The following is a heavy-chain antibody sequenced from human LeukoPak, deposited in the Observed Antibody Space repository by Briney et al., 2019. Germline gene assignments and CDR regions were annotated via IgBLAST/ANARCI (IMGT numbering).Heavy chain of an antibody. CDR3: ARAHYYDSSGYGGNNWFDP. J-gene: IGHJ5*02. CDR2: INTNTGNP. D-gene: IGHD3-22*01. CDR1: GYTFTSYA. V-gene: IGHV7-4-1*02. Sequence: GASVKVSCKASGYTFTSYAMNWVRQAPGQGLEWMGWINTNTGNPTYAQGFTGRFVFSLDTSVSTAYLQISSLKAEDTAVYYCARAHYYDSSGYGGNNWFDPWGQGTLVTVSS.